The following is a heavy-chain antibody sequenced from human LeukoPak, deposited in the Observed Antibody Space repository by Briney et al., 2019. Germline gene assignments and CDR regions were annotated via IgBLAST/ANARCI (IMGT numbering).Heavy chain of an antibody. D-gene: IGHD2-21*02. Sequence: SETLSLTCTVSGGSISSSSYYWGWIRQPSGKGLEWIGSIYYSGSTYYNPSLKSRVTISVDTSKNQFSLKLSSVTAADTAVYYCAREQGNIVVVTLDYWGQGTLVTVSS. V-gene: IGHV4-39*07. CDR3: AREQGNIVVVTLDY. J-gene: IGHJ4*02. CDR1: GGSISSSSYY. CDR2: IYYSGST.